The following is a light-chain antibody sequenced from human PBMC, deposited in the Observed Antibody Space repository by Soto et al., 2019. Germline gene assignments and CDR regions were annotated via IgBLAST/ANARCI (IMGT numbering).Light chain of an antibody. Sequence: RVMTQSPATLSVSPGERATLSCRASQSVGGDLAWYQQKPGQAPRLLIYGASSRAPGIPDRFSGSGSGTEFTLTISSLQSEDSAVYYCQQYYTWPITFGGGTKVDIK. CDR3: QQYYTWPIT. V-gene: IGKV3-15*01. CDR1: QSVGGD. J-gene: IGKJ4*01. CDR2: GAS.